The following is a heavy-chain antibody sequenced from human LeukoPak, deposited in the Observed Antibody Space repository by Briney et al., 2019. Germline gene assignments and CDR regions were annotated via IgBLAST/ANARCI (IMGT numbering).Heavy chain of an antibody. V-gene: IGHV3-7*01. CDR3: ATDGGPFDD. J-gene: IGHJ4*02. D-gene: IGHD3-3*01. CDR2: IKQDGSER. CDR1: GFTFSSYW. Sequence: GGSLRLSCAASGFTFSSYWMSWVRQPPGKGLEWVANIKQDGSERYYVDSVKGRFTTSRDNAKKSVYLQMNSLRGEDTAVYYCATDGGPFDDWGQGTLVTVSS.